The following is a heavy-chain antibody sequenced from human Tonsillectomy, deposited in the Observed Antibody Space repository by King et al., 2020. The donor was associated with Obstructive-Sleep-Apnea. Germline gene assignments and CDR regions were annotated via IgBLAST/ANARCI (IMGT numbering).Heavy chain of an antibody. Sequence: VQLVESGGVVVQPGGSLRLSFAASGFTFSDYTMHWVRQSPGKGLEWVSYISLDGDRAHSADSFSGRCAISRDNSKDSLYLQMNSLRAEDTALYYCAKSRRTRDGYNWWYFDYWGQGTLVTVSS. V-gene: IGHV3-43*01. CDR3: AKSRRTRDGYNWWYFDY. J-gene: IGHJ4*02. CDR2: ISLDGDRA. D-gene: IGHD5-24*01. CDR1: GFTFSDYT.